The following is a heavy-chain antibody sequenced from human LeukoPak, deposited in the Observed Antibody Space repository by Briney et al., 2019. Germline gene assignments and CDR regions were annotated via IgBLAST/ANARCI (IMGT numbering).Heavy chain of an antibody. Sequence: GGSLRLSCAASGFTFDDYAMHWVRQGPGGGLEWVSGITWNSRAIEYADSVKGRFTNSRDNAKNFLFLQMNSLRPEDTALYYCVKAPNSYGSSRTFFEFWGQGTLVTVSS. J-gene: IGHJ4*02. CDR2: ITWNSRAI. D-gene: IGHD6-6*01. V-gene: IGHV3-9*01. CDR1: GFTFDDYA. CDR3: VKAPNSYGSSRTFFEF.